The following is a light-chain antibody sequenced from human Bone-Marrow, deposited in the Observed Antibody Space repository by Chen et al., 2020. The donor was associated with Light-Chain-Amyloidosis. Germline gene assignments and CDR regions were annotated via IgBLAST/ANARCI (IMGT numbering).Light chain of an antibody. V-gene: IGLV3-21*02. CDR2: DDA. CDR1: NIGREG. CDR3: QVWDSRSDQVL. J-gene: IGLJ3*02. Sequence: YVLTQLPSLSVAPGQTARITCGGNNIGREGVHWYQQKPGQAPVLVVYDDADRPSGIAQRFSGTNSGNTASLTGSGVEAGDEADYLCQVWDSRSDQVLFGGGTKRAVL.